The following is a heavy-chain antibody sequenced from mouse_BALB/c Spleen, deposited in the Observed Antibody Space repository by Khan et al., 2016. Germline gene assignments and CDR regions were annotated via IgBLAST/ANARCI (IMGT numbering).Heavy chain of an antibody. CDR1: GFTFSTYG. Sequence: EVELVASGGDLVKPGGSLKLSCAASGFTFSTYGMSWVRQTPDKRLEWVATISSGGSYTYYVDSVKGRFTISRDNAKNTLYLQMSSRKSEKKAMYYCARLAYYYNSEGFAYWGQGTLVTVSA. V-gene: IGHV5-6*01. J-gene: IGHJ3*01. CDR2: ISSGGSYT. D-gene: IGHD1-1*02. CDR3: ARLAYYYNSEGFAY.